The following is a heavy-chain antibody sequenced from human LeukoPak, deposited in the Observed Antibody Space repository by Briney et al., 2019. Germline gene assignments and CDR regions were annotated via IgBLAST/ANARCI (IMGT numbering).Heavy chain of an antibody. CDR3: ARVSYRTSSVDY. V-gene: IGHV3-21*01. D-gene: IGHD1-26*01. CDR1: GFTFSDYS. CDR2: ISSSSNYI. Sequence: GGSLRLSCAASGFTFSDYSMTWVRQAPGKGLEWVSSISSSSNYIYYADSVKGRFTISRDNAKNSLYLQMNSLRAEDTAVYYCARVSYRTSSVDYWGQGTLVTVSS. J-gene: IGHJ4*02.